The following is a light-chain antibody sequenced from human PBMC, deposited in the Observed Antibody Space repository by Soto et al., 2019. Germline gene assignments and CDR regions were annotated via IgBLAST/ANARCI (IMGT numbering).Light chain of an antibody. CDR1: SSNIGKNY. Sequence: QSVLTQPPSVSAAPGQKVTISCSGSSSNIGKNYVSWYQRLPGTAPKLLIYDNNERSSRIPDRFSGSKSGTSATLGIAGLQTGDEADYYCGTWDTSLSAVVFGGWTKLTVL. CDR3: GTWDTSLSAVV. V-gene: IGLV1-51*01. CDR2: DNN. J-gene: IGLJ2*01.